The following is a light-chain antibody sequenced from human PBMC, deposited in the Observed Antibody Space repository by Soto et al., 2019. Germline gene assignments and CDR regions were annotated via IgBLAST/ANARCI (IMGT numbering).Light chain of an antibody. CDR3: SSYTSSSTLEV. Sequence: QSVLTQPASVSGSPGQSITISCTRTSSDVGGYNFVSWYQLHPGKAPKLMIYDVSNRPSGVSDRFSGSKSGNTASLTISGLQAEDEADYYCSSYTSSSTLEVFGGGTQLTVL. CDR1: SSDVGGYNF. CDR2: DVS. J-gene: IGLJ2*01. V-gene: IGLV2-14*01.